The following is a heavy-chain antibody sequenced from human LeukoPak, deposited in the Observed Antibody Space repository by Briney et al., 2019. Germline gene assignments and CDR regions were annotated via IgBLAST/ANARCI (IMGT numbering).Heavy chain of an antibody. CDR3: AKDIGGGLLEY. V-gene: IGHV3-43*02. CDR1: GFSFGANS. D-gene: IGHD2-15*01. CDR2: INGDGNT. J-gene: IGHJ4*02. Sequence: GGSLRLSCAASGFSFGANSMHWARQVPGKGLEWVSLINGDGNTYYAASVNGRFTVSRDNSKNSLYLQMSSLRPEDTALYYCAKDIGGGLLEYWGQGTLVTVSS.